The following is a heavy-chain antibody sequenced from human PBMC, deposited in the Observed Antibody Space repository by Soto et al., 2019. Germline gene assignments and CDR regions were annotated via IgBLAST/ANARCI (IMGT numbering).Heavy chain of an antibody. CDR3: AREGRSGSSSWYGKYYYYGMDV. V-gene: IGHV3-53*01. J-gene: IGHJ6*02. Sequence: WGSLRLSCAASGFTVISNYMILFRHTACKWLEWVSVIYSGGSTYYADSVKGRFTISRDNSKNTLYLQMNSLRAEDTAVYYCAREGRSGSSSWYGKYYYYGMDVWGQGTTVTVSS. CDR1: GFTVISNY. D-gene: IGHD6-13*01. CDR2: IYSGGST.